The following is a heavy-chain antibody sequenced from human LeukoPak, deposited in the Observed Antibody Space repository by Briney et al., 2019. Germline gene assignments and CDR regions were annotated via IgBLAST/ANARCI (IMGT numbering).Heavy chain of an antibody. Sequence: GGSLRLSCAASGFTFTTFAISWVARAHGTGLEVVSAISGSGGSTYYADSVKGRFTISRDNSMNTLYLQMNSLRAEDTAVYHCAGPHITIFYYWGQGTLVTVSS. J-gene: IGHJ4*02. CDR1: GFTFTTFA. CDR3: AGPHITIFYY. D-gene: IGHD3-3*01. V-gene: IGHV3-23*01. CDR2: ISGSGGST.